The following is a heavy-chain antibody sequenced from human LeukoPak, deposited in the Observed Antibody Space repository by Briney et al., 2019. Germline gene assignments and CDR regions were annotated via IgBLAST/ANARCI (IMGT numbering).Heavy chain of an antibody. J-gene: IGHJ4*02. V-gene: IGHV3-7*01. CDR3: ARGPGGGDYVWGSYRYDY. CDR2: IKQDGSEK. CDR1: GFTFSSYW. Sequence: GGSLRLSCAASGFTFSSYWMSWVRQAPGKGLEWVANIKQDGSEKYYVDSVKGRFTISRDNAKNTLYLQMNSLGAEDTAVYYCARGPGGGDYVWGSYRYDYWGQGTLVTVSS. D-gene: IGHD3-16*02.